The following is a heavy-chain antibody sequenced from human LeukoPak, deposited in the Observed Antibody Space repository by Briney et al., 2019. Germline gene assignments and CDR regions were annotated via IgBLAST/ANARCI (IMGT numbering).Heavy chain of an antibody. CDR2: VDYSGRP. V-gene: IGHV4-39*01. CDR1: GRSITNSDYF. Sequence: SETLSLTCTVSGRSITNSDYFWGWLRQPPGKGLEWMGNVDYSGRPHRNPSLMGRVTINADRSRNQFSLNLSSVTAADTAVYFCARLDASLAHLSGSFPDYWGQGALVTVSS. D-gene: IGHD3-10*01. CDR3: ARLDASLAHLSGSFPDY. J-gene: IGHJ4*02.